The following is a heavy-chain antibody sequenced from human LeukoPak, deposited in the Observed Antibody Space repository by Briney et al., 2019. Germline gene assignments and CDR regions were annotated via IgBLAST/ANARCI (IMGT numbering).Heavy chain of an antibody. CDR3: ASDRVLGSGSLDN. CDR2: IRGDGDDT. Sequence: GGSLRLSCTVSGFTFSDVWMHWVRRAPGKGLVWVSRIRGDGDDTNYADSVKGRFTISIDNAQNTLYLQMNSLRAEDTAVYYCASDRVLGSGSLDNWGQGTLVTVSS. D-gene: IGHD3-10*01. V-gene: IGHV3-74*01. CDR1: GFTFSDVW. J-gene: IGHJ4*02.